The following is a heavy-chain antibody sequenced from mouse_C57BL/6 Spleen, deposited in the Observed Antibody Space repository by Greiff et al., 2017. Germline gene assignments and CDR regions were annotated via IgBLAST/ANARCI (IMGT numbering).Heavy chain of an antibody. Sequence: VQLQQSVAELARPGASVKLSCKASGYTFTSNGMSWVKQRTGQGLEWIGEIYPRSGNTYYNEKFQGKATLTADKSSSTAYMELRSLTAEDSAVYVCARGYYGSSDYWGQGTTLTVSS. CDR3: ARGYYGSSDY. V-gene: IGHV1-81*01. D-gene: IGHD1-1*01. J-gene: IGHJ2*01. CDR2: IYPRSGNT. CDR1: GYTFTSNG.